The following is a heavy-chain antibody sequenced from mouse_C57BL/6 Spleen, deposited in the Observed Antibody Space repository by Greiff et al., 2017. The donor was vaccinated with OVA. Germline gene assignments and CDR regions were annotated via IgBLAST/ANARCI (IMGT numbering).Heavy chain of an antibody. CDR3: ARGGAYYSDYVGWYFDV. CDR2: IHPNSGST. Sequence: VQLQQPGADLVKPGASVKLSCKASGYTFTTYWMHWVKQRPGQGLEWIGMIHPNSGSTNYNVKFKNKATLTVDKSSSTAYMQLSSLTSEDSAVYYCARGGAYYSDYVGWYFDVWGSGTTVTVSS. J-gene: IGHJ1*01. V-gene: IGHV1-64*01. D-gene: IGHD2-5*01. CDR1: GYTFTTYW.